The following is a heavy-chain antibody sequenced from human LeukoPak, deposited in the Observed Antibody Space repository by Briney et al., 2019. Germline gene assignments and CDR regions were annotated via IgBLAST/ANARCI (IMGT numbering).Heavy chain of an antibody. V-gene: IGHV1-18*01. CDR2: ISAYNGNT. D-gene: IGHD3-3*01. J-gene: IGHJ5*02. CDR3: ARAEDYDFWSGYYKASWFDP. CDR1: GYTFSSYG. Sequence: ASVKVSCKASGYTFSSYGISWVRQAPGQGLEWMGWISAYNGNTNYAQKLQGRVTMTTDTSTSTAYMELRSLRSDDTAVYYCARAEDYDFWSGYYKASWFDPWGQGTLVTASS.